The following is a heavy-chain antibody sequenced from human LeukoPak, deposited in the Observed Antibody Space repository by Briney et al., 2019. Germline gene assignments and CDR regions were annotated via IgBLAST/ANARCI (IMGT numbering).Heavy chain of an antibody. CDR1: GGSISSYY. CDR2: IYYSGST. CDR3: AGRPSGYHNT. J-gene: IGHJ4*02. Sequence: SETLSLTCTVSGGSISSYYWSWIRQPPGKGLEWIGYIYYSGSTNYNPSLKSRVTLSVDTSKNQFSLKLSSVTAADTAVYYWAGRPSGYHNTGGQGTLVSVSS. V-gene: IGHV4-59*01. D-gene: IGHD5-12*01.